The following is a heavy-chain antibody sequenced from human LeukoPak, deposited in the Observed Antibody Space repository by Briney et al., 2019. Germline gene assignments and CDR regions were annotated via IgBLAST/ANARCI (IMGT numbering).Heavy chain of an antibody. D-gene: IGHD2-15*01. CDR1: GFTFSSYA. CDR3: AKGPCSGANCNFDY. Sequence: PEGSLRLSCAVSGFTFSSYAMSWVRQAPGKGLEWVSAISGSGGSTYHADSVKGRFTISGDNSKNTLFLQMNRLRAEDTAVYYCAKGPCSGANCNFDYWGQGTLVTVSS. J-gene: IGHJ4*02. CDR2: ISGSGGST. V-gene: IGHV3-23*01.